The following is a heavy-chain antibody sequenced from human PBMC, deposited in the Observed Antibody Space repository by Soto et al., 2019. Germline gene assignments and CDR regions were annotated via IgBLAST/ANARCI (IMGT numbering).Heavy chain of an antibody. Sequence: ASVKVSCKASGGTFSSYAISWVRQAPGQGLEWMGGIIPIFGTANYAQKFQGRVTITADESTSTAYMELSSLRSEDTAVYYCARNAIFGVVNNWFDPWGQGTLVTVSS. V-gene: IGHV1-69*13. CDR3: ARNAIFGVVNNWFDP. J-gene: IGHJ5*02. CDR1: GGTFSSYA. D-gene: IGHD3-3*01. CDR2: IIPIFGTA.